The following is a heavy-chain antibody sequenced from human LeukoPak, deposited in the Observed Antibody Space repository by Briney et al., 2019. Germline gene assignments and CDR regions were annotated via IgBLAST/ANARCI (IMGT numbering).Heavy chain of an antibody. Sequence: SETLSLTCTVSGGSVSSFGYYWRWLRQPPGKGLEWIGYIYYTGSTTYSPSLRSRVTISLDRSMNQFSLRLSSVTAADTAVYYCARGVSSGNYYFDSWGQGTLVPVSS. CDR2: IYYTGST. CDR1: GGSVSSFGYY. D-gene: IGHD3-3*01. CDR3: ARGVSSGNYYFDS. J-gene: IGHJ4*02. V-gene: IGHV4-61*08.